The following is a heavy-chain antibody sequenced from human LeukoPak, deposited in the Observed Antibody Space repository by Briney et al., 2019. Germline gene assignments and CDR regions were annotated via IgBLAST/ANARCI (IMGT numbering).Heavy chain of an antibody. V-gene: IGHV4-59*01. CDR1: GGSISSYY. D-gene: IGHD3-22*01. CDR3: ARVLHNRNYDGSTYYGY. CDR2: IYYSGST. J-gene: IGHJ4*02. Sequence: SETLSLTCTVSGGSISSYYWSWLRQPPGKGLEWIGYIYYSGSTNYNPSLKSRVTISVDTSKNQFSLKLSSVTAADTAVYYCARVLHNRNYDGSTYYGYWGQGTLVTVSS.